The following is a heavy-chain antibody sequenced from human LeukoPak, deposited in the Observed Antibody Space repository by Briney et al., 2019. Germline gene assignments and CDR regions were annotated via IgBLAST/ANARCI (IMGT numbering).Heavy chain of an antibody. D-gene: IGHD4-17*01. J-gene: IGHJ4*02. CDR3: ARLMTTVTRRLDY. V-gene: IGHV1-2*02. Sequence: ASVKVSCKASGYTFTGYYMHWVRQAPGQGLEWVGWIHPNSGGTNYAQKFQGRVTMTSDTSVSTVYMELSRLRSDDTAVYYCARLMTTVTRRLDYWGQGTLVTVSS. CDR1: GYTFTGYY. CDR2: IHPNSGGT.